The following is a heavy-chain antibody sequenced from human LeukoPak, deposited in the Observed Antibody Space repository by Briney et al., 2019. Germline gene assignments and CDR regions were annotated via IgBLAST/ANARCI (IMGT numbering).Heavy chain of an antibody. CDR3: ARVGTSGGISNGWFDP. Sequence: GGSLRLSCAASGFTFSTYWMTWVRQAPGKGLEWVASIKQDGSEKNYVDSVKGRFTISRDNAKNSLYLQMNSLRAEDTGVYYCARVGTSGGISNGWFDPWGQGTMVTVSS. CDR1: GFTFSTYW. V-gene: IGHV3-7*05. D-gene: IGHD2-15*01. CDR2: IKQDGSEK. J-gene: IGHJ5*02.